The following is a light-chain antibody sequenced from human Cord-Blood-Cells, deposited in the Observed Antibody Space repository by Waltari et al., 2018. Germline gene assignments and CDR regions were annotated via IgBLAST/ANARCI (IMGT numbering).Light chain of an antibody. Sequence: AIRMTQSPSSFSASTGDRVTITCRASQGISSYLAWYQQQPGKAPKLLIYAASTLQSGVPSRFSGSGSVTDFTLTISCLQSEDFATYYCQQYYSYPRTFGQGTKVEIK. J-gene: IGKJ1*01. V-gene: IGKV1-8*01. CDR1: QGISSY. CDR3: QQYYSYPRT. CDR2: AAS.